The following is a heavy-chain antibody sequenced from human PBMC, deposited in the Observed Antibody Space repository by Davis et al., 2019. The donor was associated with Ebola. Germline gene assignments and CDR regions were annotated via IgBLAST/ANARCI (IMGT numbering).Heavy chain of an antibody. Sequence: PRGSLRLSCAASGFTFSDYYMSWIRQAPGKGPEWVSYISSNSTNKKYADSVKGRFTISRDDAKNSLYLQMNSLRAEVTAVYYCAREAYYYDSTGYYYDIPDLFDYWGQGTLVTVSS. CDR3: AREAYYYDSTGYYYDIPDLFDY. D-gene: IGHD3-22*01. CDR1: GFTFSDYY. J-gene: IGHJ4*02. V-gene: IGHV3-11*06. CDR2: ISSNSTNK.